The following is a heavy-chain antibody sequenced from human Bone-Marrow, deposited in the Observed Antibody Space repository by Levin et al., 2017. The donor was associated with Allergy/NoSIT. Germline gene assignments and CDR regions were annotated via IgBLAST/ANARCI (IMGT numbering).Heavy chain of an antibody. D-gene: IGHD6-13*01. V-gene: IGHV3-30-3*01. Sequence: GGSLRLSCAASGFTFSTYTMHWVRQAPGTGLEWVTFISYDESNKYYADSVKGRFTISRDNSKNTLYLQMNSLRVDDTSVYYCARGRFLAATVTRYYGLDVWGQGTTVTVSS. CDR1: GFTFSTYT. J-gene: IGHJ6*02. CDR2: ISYDESNK. CDR3: ARGRFLAATVTRYYGLDV.